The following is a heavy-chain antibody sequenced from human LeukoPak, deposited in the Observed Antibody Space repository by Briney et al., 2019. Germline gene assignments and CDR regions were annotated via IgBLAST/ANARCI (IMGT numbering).Heavy chain of an antibody. Sequence: GGSLRLSCAATGFTFSNYAMSWVRQAPGKGVEWVSAISGSGGSTYYAGSVKGRFTISRDDSKNTLYLQMNSLRADDTAVYYCAKDRDSEWTSNYFQHWGQGTLVTVSS. CDR2: ISGSGGST. CDR1: GFTFSNYA. CDR3: AKDRDSEWTSNYFQH. D-gene: IGHD2-8*01. V-gene: IGHV3-23*01. J-gene: IGHJ1*01.